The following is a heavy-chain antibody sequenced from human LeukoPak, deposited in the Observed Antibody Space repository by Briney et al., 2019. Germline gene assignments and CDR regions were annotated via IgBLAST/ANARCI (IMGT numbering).Heavy chain of an antibody. CDR2: ISSSSSTI. Sequence: GGSLRLSCAASRFTFSSYSMNWVRQAPGKGLEWVSYISSSSSTIYYADSVKGRFTISRDNAKNSLYLQMNSLRAEDTAVYYCARLAAAGMYNWFDPWGQGTLVTVSS. J-gene: IGHJ5*02. D-gene: IGHD6-13*01. CDR1: RFTFSSYS. V-gene: IGHV3-48*01. CDR3: ARLAAAGMYNWFDP.